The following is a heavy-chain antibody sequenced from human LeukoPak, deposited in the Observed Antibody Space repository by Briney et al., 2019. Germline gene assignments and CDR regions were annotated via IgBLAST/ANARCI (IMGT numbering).Heavy chain of an antibody. J-gene: IGHJ5*02. Sequence: SETLSLTCTVSGGSISSYYWGWIRQPPGKGLEWIGYIYYSGSTNYNPSLKSRVTISVDTSKNQFSLKLSSVTAADTAVYYCAGHASKQQLVLWWFDPWGQGTLVTVSS. CDR3: AGHASKQQLVLWWFDP. D-gene: IGHD6-13*01. V-gene: IGHV4-59*08. CDR1: GGSISSYY. CDR2: IYYSGST.